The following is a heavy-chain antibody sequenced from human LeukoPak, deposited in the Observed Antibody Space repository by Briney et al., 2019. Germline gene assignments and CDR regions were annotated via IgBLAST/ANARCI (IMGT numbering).Heavy chain of an antibody. Sequence: PGGSLRLSCAASGFTFSSYSMNWVRQAPGKGLEWVSSISSSSSYIYYADPVKGRFTISRDNAKNSLYLQMNSLRAEDTAVYYCARFMKYQLLLDTTLDYWGQGTLVTVSS. V-gene: IGHV3-21*01. D-gene: IGHD2-2*01. CDR3: ARFMKYQLLLDTTLDY. CDR1: GFTFSSYS. J-gene: IGHJ4*02. CDR2: ISSSSSYI.